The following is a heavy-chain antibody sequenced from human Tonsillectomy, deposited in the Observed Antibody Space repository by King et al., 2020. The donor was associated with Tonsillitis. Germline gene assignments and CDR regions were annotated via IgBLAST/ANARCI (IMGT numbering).Heavy chain of an antibody. CDR1: GGSISSYY. CDR2: IYTSGST. D-gene: IGHD6-19*01. V-gene: IGHV4-4*07. J-gene: IGHJ4*02. Sequence: QLQESGPGLVKPSETLSLTCTVSGGSISSYYWSWIRQPAGKGLEWIGRIYTSGSTNYNPSLKSRVTMSVDTSKNQFSLQLSSVTAADTAVYYCASTGYTSGCYSWDYWGQGTLVTVSS. CDR3: ASTGYTSGCYSWDY.